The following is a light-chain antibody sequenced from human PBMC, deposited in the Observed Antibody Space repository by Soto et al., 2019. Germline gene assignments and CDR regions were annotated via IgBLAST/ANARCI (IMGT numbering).Light chain of an antibody. CDR1: SSDVGGYNY. Sequence: QPVLTQPPSASGSPGQAVTIFCTGTSSDVGGYNYVSWYQQHPGKAPKLMIYEVSKRPSGVPDRFSGSKSGNTASLTVSGLQAEDEADYYCSSYAGSNKVFGTGTKVTVL. J-gene: IGLJ1*01. V-gene: IGLV2-8*01. CDR3: SSYAGSNKV. CDR2: EVS.